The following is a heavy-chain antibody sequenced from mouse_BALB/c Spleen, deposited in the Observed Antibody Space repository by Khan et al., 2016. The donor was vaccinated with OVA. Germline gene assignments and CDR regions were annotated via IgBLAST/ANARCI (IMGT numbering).Heavy chain of an antibody. J-gene: IGHJ4*01. D-gene: IGHD1-1*02. CDR1: GFSLTSYG. CDR3: ARHPHQNTTMMDY. CDR2: IWSDEST. Sequence: VQLQQSGPGLVAPSQSLSITCTVSGFSLTSYGVHWVRQPPGKGLEWLVVIWSDESTTYNSTLKSRLTISKDNSKSQVFLKMNSLQTDDTARYYCARHPHQNTTMMDYWGQGTSGTVSS. V-gene: IGHV2-6*02.